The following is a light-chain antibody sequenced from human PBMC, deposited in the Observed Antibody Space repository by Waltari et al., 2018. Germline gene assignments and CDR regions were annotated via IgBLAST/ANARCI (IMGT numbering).Light chain of an antibody. V-gene: IGLV2-23*02. CDR2: EVS. Sequence: QSALTQPASVSGSPGQSITISCTGTSSDVGSYNLVSWYQQHPGKAPKVMIYEVSKWPPGVANRFSGSKSGNTASLTISGLQAEDEADYYCCSYAGSSTYVFGTGTKVTVL. J-gene: IGLJ1*01. CDR3: CSYAGSSTYV. CDR1: SSDVGSYNL.